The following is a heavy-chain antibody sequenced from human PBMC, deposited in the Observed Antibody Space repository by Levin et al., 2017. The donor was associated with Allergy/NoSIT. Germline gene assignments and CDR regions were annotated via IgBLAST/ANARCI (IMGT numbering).Heavy chain of an antibody. CDR2: IYYIGST. V-gene: IGHV4-59*01. Sequence: SQTLSLTCTVSGVSISSYYWSWIRQPPGKGLEYIAYIYYIGSTNYDPSLNPSLKSRVTISVDMSSNQFSLHLSSVTAADTAVYYCARAWDYGGLPYLDYWGQGMLVTVSS. D-gene: IGHD4-23*01. CDR3: ARAWDYGGLPYLDY. J-gene: IGHJ4*02. CDR1: GVSISSYY.